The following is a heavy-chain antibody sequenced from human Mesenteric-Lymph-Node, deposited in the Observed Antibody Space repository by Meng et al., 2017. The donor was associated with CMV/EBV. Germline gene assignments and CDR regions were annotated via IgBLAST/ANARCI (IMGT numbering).Heavy chain of an antibody. J-gene: IGHJ6*02. V-gene: IGHV3-11*01. D-gene: IGHD3-3*01. CDR3: ARVGTATIFGVVTPSDV. CDR1: GFTFSDYS. Sequence: GESLKISCAASGFTFSDYSMSWIRQAPGKGLEWISYISNSASTIYYADSVMGRFTISRDNAKNSLYLQMNSLGAEDTAVYYCARVGTATIFGVVTPSDVWGQGTTVTVSS. CDR2: ISNSASTI.